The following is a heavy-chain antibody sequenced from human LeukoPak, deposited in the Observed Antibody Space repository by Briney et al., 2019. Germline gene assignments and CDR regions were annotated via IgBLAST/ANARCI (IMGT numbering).Heavy chain of an antibody. Sequence: GGSLRLXCAASGFTYSTYSMNWVRRAPGKGLESVSSISSSSTYIHYADSVKGRFTISRDDAKNSLYLQMNSLRAEDTAVYYCARDHEQVVQLDAFDIWGQGTMVTVSS. CDR2: ISSSSTYI. D-gene: IGHD1-1*01. CDR3: ARDHEQVVQLDAFDI. J-gene: IGHJ3*02. CDR1: GFTYSTYS. V-gene: IGHV3-21*01.